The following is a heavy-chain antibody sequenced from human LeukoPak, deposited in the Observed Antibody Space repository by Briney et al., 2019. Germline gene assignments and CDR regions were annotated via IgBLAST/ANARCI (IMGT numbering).Heavy chain of an antibody. CDR2: INPNSGGT. J-gene: IGHJ4*02. V-gene: IGHV1-2*02. CDR3: ARVVDYSNYYFDY. CDR1: GYTFTGYY. D-gene: IGHD4-11*01. Sequence: ASVKVSYKPSGYTFTGYYMHWVRQAPGQGLEWMGWINPNSGGTNYAQKFQGRVTMTRDTSISTAYMELSRLRSDDTAVYYCARVVDYSNYYFDYWGQGTLVTVSS.